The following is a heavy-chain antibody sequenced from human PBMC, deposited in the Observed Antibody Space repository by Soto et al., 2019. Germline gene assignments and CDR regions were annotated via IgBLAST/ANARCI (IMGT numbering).Heavy chain of an antibody. D-gene: IGHD3-10*01. CDR1: GYTFTSYA. Sequence: ASVKVSCKASGYTFTSYAMHWVRQAPGQRLEWMGRIIPILGIANYAQKFQGRVTITADKSTSTAYMELSSLRSEDTAVYYCARSGVPTESYYYYYVMDVWGQGTTVTVSS. CDR2: IIPILGIA. J-gene: IGHJ6*02. V-gene: IGHV1-69*04. CDR3: ARSGVPTESYYYYYVMDV.